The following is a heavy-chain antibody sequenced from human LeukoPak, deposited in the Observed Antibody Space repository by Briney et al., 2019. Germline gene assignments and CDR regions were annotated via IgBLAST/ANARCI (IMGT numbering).Heavy chain of an antibody. V-gene: IGHV5-51*01. Sequence: GGSLKISCKGSGYSFTSYWIGWGRQMPGKGLEWMGIIYPGDSDTRDSPSFQGQATISADKSISTAYLQWSSLKASDTAMYYCARHPSGNTAMAPSWGQGTLVTVSS. CDR1: GYSFTSYW. CDR3: ARHPSGNTAMAPS. CDR2: IYPGDSDT. D-gene: IGHD5-18*01. J-gene: IGHJ4*02.